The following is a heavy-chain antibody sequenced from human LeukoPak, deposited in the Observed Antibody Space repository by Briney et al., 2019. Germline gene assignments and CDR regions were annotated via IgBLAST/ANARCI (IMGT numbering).Heavy chain of an antibody. D-gene: IGHD6-19*01. J-gene: IGHJ4*02. CDR2: INHSGST. CDR3: ARVLEYSSGWYGEDY. CDR1: GGSFSGYY. Sequence: PSETLSLTCAVYGGSFSGYYWSWIRQPPGKGLEWIGEINHSGSTNYNPSLKSRVTISVDTSKNQFSLKLSSVTAADTAVCYCARVLEYSSGWYGEDYWGQGTLVTVSS. V-gene: IGHV4-34*01.